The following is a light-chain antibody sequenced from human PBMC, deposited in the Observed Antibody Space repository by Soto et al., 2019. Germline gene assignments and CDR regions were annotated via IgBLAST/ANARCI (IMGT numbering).Light chain of an antibody. J-gene: IGKJ4*01. Sequence: AIRMTQSPSSFSASTGDRVTITCRASQGISSYLAWYQQKPGKAPKXLIYAASTLQSGVPSRFSGSGSGTDLTITISCLRSEDFETYYCQQYYSYPRTFGGGTKVDIK. CDR3: QQYYSYPRT. CDR2: AAS. V-gene: IGKV1-8*01. CDR1: QGISSY.